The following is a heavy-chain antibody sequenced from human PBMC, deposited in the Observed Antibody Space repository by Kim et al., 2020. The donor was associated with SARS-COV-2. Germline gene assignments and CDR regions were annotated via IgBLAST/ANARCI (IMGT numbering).Heavy chain of an antibody. V-gene: IGHV3-23*01. D-gene: IGHD2-15*01. CDR1: GFTFSTYA. CDR2: ITDSGGST. CDR3: AKDKNIVVGVAAID. J-gene: IGHJ4*02. Sequence: GGSLRLSCAASGFTFSTYAMSWVRQAPGKGLEWVSYITDSGGSTNYADSVKGRFTISRDNSKNTLYLQMNSLRAEDTAVYYCAKDKNIVVGVAAIDWGQGTLVTVSS.